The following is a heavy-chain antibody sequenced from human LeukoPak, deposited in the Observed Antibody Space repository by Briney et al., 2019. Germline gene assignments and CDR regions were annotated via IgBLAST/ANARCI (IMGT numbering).Heavy chain of an antibody. CDR3: ARGGYCSPTTCFGFDP. CDR2: IKQDGSEK. Sequence: PGRSLRLSCAASGFTFSSYAMHWVRQAPGKGLEWVANIKQDGSEKYYVDSVKGRFTISRDNAKNSLYLQMNSLRAEDTAMYYCARGGYCSPTTCFGFDPWGQGTLVTVSS. D-gene: IGHD2-2*01. J-gene: IGHJ5*02. CDR1: GFTFSSYA. V-gene: IGHV3-7*03.